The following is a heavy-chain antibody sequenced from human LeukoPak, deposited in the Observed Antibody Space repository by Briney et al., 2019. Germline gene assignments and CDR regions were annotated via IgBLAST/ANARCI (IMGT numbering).Heavy chain of an antibody. CDR2: INPSGGST. CDR1: GYTFTSYY. D-gene: IGHD2-21*02. Sequence: ASVKVSCKASGYTFTSYYMHWVRQAPGQGLEWMGIINPSGGSTSYAQKFQGRVTMTRDTSTSTVYMELSSLRSEDTAVYYCARDGRGTASKRYFDYWGQGTLVTVSS. V-gene: IGHV1-46*01. CDR3: ARDGRGTASKRYFDY. J-gene: IGHJ4*02.